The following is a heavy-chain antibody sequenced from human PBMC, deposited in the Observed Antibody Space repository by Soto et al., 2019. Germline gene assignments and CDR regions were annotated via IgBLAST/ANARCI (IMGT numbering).Heavy chain of an antibody. D-gene: IGHD3-16*02. Sequence: QVQLVQSGAEVKKPGASVKVSCKASGYTFTSYGISWVRQAPGQGLEWMGWISAYNGNTNYAQKLQGRVTMTTDTSTSTAYMKLKSQRYDDTAVYYCARGPRVVWGSYLEYFQHWGQGTLVTVSS. CDR2: ISAYNGNT. CDR3: ARGPRVVWGSYLEYFQH. V-gene: IGHV1-18*01. J-gene: IGHJ1*01. CDR1: GYTFTSYG.